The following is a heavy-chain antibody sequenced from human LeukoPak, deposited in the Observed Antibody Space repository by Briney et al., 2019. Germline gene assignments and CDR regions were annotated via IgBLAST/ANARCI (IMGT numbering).Heavy chain of an antibody. CDR1: GGSISSYY. CDR3: ARDIGYSSSWYDLDY. Sequence: PSETLSLTCTVSGGSISSYYWSWLRQPPGKGLEWIGYIYYSGSTNYNPSLKSRVTISVDTSKNQFSLKLSSVTAADTAVYYCARDIGYSSSWYDLDYWGQGTLVTVSS. J-gene: IGHJ4*02. CDR2: IYYSGST. D-gene: IGHD6-13*01. V-gene: IGHV4-59*01.